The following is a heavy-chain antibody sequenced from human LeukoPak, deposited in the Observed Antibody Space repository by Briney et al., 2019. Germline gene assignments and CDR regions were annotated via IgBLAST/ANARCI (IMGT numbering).Heavy chain of an antibody. V-gene: IGHV3-48*04. CDR2: ISSSGSTI. CDR1: GFTFSSYS. CDR3: ARGGGFGEWYYYYMDV. Sequence: GGSLRLSCAASGFTFSSYSMNWVRQAPGKGLEWVSYISSSGSTIYYADSVKGRFTISRDNAKYSLYLQMNSLRAEDTAVYYCARGGGFGEWYYYYMDVWGKGTTVTISS. J-gene: IGHJ6*03. D-gene: IGHD3-10*01.